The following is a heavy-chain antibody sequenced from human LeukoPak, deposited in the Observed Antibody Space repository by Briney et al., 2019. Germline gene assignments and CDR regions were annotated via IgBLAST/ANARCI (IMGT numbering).Heavy chain of an antibody. CDR3: AKGALGGDPNYSYMDV. J-gene: IGHJ6*03. CDR2: IKEDGSEK. D-gene: IGHD2-21*02. CDR1: GFTLSHYW. Sequence: PGGSLRLSCSAFGFTLSHYWMTWVRQAPGKGLEWVASIKEDGSEKSYVDSVKGRFTISRDNAKNSLYLQMNSLRAEDMALYYCAKGALGGDPNYSYMDVWGKGTTVTVSS. V-gene: IGHV3-7*03.